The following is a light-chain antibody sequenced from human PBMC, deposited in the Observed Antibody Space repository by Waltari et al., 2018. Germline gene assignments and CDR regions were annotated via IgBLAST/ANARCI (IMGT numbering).Light chain of an antibody. Sequence: QSALTQPASVSGSPGQSITISCAGTSSDVGGYNFVSWYQQHPGKAPKLMIYDVSYRPSGGSNRVSGSKSGNTASLTISGLQAEDEADYYCSSYTSTTTRLFGGGTKLTVL. CDR3: SSYTSTTTRL. J-gene: IGLJ3*02. V-gene: IGLV2-14*03. CDR1: SSDVGGYNF. CDR2: DVS.